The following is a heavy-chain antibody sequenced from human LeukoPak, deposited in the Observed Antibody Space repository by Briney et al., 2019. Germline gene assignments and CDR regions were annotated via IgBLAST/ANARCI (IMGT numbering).Heavy chain of an antibody. Sequence: PRGSLRLSCAASGFTVSSNYMSWVRQAPGKGLEWVSVIYSGGSTYYADSVKGRFTISRDNSKNTLYLQMNSLRAEDTAVYYCARGDYGDSYGMDVWGQGTTVTVSS. J-gene: IGHJ6*02. D-gene: IGHD4-17*01. V-gene: IGHV3-66*02. CDR2: IYSGGST. CDR1: GFTVSSNY. CDR3: ARGDYGDSYGMDV.